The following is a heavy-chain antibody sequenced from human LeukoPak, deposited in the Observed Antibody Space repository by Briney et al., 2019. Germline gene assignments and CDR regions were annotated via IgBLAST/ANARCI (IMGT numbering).Heavy chain of an antibody. V-gene: IGHV4-59*11. D-gene: IGHD6-13*01. CDR1: GGSTNDHA. J-gene: IGHJ6*02. CDR2: VYYTGSN. CDR3: ARLSRIATAGAYSYHSLDI. Sequence: SETLSLTCTVSGGSTNDHAWCWIRQPPGRGLEWIGCVYYTGSNEYNASLKSRLTISTDTSNNQLSLKVTSVTAADTAIYSCARLSRIATAGAYSYHSLDIWGQGTTVTVSS.